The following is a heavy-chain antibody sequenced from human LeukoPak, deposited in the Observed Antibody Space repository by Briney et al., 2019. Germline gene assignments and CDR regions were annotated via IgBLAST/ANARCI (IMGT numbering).Heavy chain of an antibody. V-gene: IGHV3-53*01. CDR1: GFTVINSY. Sequence: GGSLRLSCAASGFTVINSYMSWVRQAPGKGLEWVSVFYSGGSTFYADSVRGRFTISRDNSKNTLYLQMNSLRADDTAVYYCARDHRSYYDVSGDYYFDYWGQGTLVTVSS. CDR3: ARDHRSYYDVSGDYYFDY. J-gene: IGHJ4*02. D-gene: IGHD3-22*01. CDR2: FYSGGST.